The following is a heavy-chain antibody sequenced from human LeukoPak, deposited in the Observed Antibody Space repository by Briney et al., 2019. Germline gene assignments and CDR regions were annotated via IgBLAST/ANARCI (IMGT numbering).Heavy chain of an antibody. Sequence: GESLKISCRGSGYSFTAYWIAWVRQMPGKGLEWMATIYPGDSATTYSPSFQGQVTISADKSITTAYLQWSSLKASGTAMYYCARPAAGLGGFDYWGQGTLVTVSS. CDR3: ARPAAGLGGFDY. CDR1: GYSFTAYW. V-gene: IGHV5-51*01. CDR2: IYPGDSAT. J-gene: IGHJ4*02. D-gene: IGHD3-16*01.